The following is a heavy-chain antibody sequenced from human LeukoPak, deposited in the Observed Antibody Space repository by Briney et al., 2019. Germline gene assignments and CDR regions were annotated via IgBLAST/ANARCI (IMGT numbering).Heavy chain of an antibody. V-gene: IGHV3-23*01. J-gene: IGHJ6*02. CDR1: GFTFSSYA. D-gene: IGHD3-22*01. CDR2: ISASGGTT. CDR3: AKDLSYYYDSSGSSTYSHYGLDV. Sequence: GGSLRLSCAASGFTFSSYAMSWVRQAPGRGLDWVSAISASGGTTYYADSVKGRFTFSRDNSKSTVFLQMNSLSAEDTAVYHCAKDLSYYYDSSGSSTYSHYGLDVWGQGTTVTVSS.